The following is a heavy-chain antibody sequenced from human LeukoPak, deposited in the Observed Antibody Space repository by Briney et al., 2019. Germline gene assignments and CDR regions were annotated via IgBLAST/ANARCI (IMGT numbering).Heavy chain of an antibody. D-gene: IGHD3-9*01. CDR3: ARLPLTGYSRGYCYGMDV. Sequence: ASVKVSCKASGYTFTSYGISWVRQAPGQGLEWMGWISAYNGNTNYAQKLQGRVTMTTDTSTSTAYMELSSLRSEDTAVYYCARLPLTGYSRGYCYGMDVWGQGTTVTVSS. V-gene: IGHV1-18*01. CDR2: ISAYNGNT. J-gene: IGHJ6*02. CDR1: GYTFTSYG.